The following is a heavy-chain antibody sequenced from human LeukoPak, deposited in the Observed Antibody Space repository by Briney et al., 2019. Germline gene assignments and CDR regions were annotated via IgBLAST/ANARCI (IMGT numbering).Heavy chain of an antibody. V-gene: IGHV4-59*01. D-gene: IGHD3-16*01. CDR2: FHNSGTS. J-gene: IGHJ4*02. CDR1: DDSISDYY. Sequence: SETLSLTCTVSDDSISDYYRGWIRQPPGKGLEWIGYFHNSGTSTYNPSLKSRVTISADTSKNQFSLKLNSLTTADTAVYYCTRAAGWLIDYWGQGILVTVSS. CDR3: TRAAGWLIDY.